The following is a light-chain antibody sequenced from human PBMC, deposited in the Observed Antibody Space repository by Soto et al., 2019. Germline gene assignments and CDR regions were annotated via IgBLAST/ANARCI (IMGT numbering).Light chain of an antibody. Sequence: DIVMTQSPDSLAVSLGERATINCKSSQSVLYSSNNKNYLAWYQQKPGQPPKLLIYWASTRESGVPDRFSGSGSGTDFTLTSSILQAEDVAVYYCQQYFRPWTFGQGTKVEIK. J-gene: IGKJ1*01. CDR2: WAS. V-gene: IGKV4-1*01. CDR3: QQYFRPWT. CDR1: QSVLYSSNNKNY.